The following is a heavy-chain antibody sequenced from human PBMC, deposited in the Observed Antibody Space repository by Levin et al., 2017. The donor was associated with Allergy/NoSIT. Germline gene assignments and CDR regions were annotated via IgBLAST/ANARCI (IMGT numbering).Heavy chain of an antibody. CDR3: ARGAAAGTYHYYYYMDV. CDR1: GFTFSSFG. J-gene: IGHJ6*03. CDR2: IWYDGSNK. Sequence: GGSLRLSCAASGFTFSSFGIHWVRQAPGKGLEWVALIWYDGSNKYYADSVKGRFTISRDNPKNTLYLQVNSLRAEDTAVYYCARGAAAGTYHYYYYMDVWGKGNTVTVSS. V-gene: IGHV3-33*01. D-gene: IGHD6-13*01.